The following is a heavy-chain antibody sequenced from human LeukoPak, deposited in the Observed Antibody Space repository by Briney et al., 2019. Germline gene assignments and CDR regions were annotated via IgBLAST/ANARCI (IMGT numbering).Heavy chain of an antibody. D-gene: IGHD3-10*01. CDR3: ARKSDSLMVRGGDC. CDR1: GFPVSNNF. V-gene: IGHV3-66*01. CDR2: IYSGGNT. J-gene: IGHJ4*02. Sequence: HSGGSLSFSCAAPGFPVSNNFMTWVRQAPGKGPECVPVIYSGGNTYYADSVKGRFTISRDNSKNTLYLQMNSLRAEDTAVYYCARKSDSLMVRGGDCWGQGALVTVSS.